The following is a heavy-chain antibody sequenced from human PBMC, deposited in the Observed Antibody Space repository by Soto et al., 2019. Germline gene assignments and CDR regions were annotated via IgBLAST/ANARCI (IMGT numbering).Heavy chain of an antibody. J-gene: IGHJ4*02. V-gene: IGHV3-9*01. D-gene: IGHD6-13*01. Sequence: EVQLVESGGGLVQPGRSLRLSCAASGFTFDDYAMHWVRQAPGKGLEWVSGISWNSGSIGYADFVKGRFTISRDNAKNSLYLQMNSLRAEDTALYYCAKDMRGYSSSWYYFDYWGQGTLVTVSS. CDR3: AKDMRGYSSSWYYFDY. CDR1: GFTFDDYA. CDR2: ISWNSGSI.